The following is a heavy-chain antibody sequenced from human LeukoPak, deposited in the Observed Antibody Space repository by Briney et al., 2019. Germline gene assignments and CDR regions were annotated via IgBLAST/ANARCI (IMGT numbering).Heavy chain of an antibody. D-gene: IGHD4-23*01. V-gene: IGHV4-34*01. CDR3: ARNIYGGNSPHAFDI. CDR1: GGAFSGYY. CDR2: INHSGST. J-gene: IGHJ3*02. Sequence: SETLALTRAVYGGAFSGYYWSWIRQPPGKGLEWIGEINHSGSTNYNPSLKSRVTISVDTSKNQFSLKLSSVTAADTAVYYCARNIYGGNSPHAFDIWGQGTMVTVSS.